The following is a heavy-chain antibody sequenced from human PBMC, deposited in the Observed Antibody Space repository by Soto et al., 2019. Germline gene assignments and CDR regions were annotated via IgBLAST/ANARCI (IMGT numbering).Heavy chain of an antibody. CDR3: VSAGTVGSAFDY. D-gene: IGHD1-26*01. CDR1: GFIFSNYA. J-gene: IGHJ4*02. CDR2: ISGSGGNI. Sequence: GGSLRLSCAASGFIFSNYAMNWVRQAPGQGLEWVSGISGSGGNIYHGDSVKGRFTISRDNSKNTLYLQMNSLRAEDTAVYYCVSAGTVGSAFDYWGQGTLVTVSS. V-gene: IGHV3-23*01.